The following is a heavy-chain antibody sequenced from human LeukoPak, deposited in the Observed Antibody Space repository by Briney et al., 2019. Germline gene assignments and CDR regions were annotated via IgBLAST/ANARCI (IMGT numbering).Heavy chain of an antibody. D-gene: IGHD3-16*01. CDR3: ARGGGLDV. CDR2: INHNGNVN. J-gene: IGHJ6*02. V-gene: IGHV3-7*03. CDR1: GLTFSSHW. Sequence: GGSLRLSCAASGLTFSSHWMHWARQAPGKGLEWVASINHNGNVNYYVDSVKGRFTISRDNAKNSLYLQMSNLRAEDTAVYFCARGGGLDVWGQGATATVSS.